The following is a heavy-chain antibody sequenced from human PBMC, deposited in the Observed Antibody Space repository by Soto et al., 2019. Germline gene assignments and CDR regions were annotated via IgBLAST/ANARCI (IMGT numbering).Heavy chain of an antibody. J-gene: IGHJ4*02. V-gene: IGHV4-59*01. D-gene: IGHD3-22*01. Sequence: XETLSLTCTVAGGSISSYYWSWIRQPPGRGLEWIGYIYYSGSTNYNPSLKSRVTISVDTSKNQFSLKLSSVTAADTAVYYCARWPPRGYYYDSSGYPLDYWGQGTLVTVSS. CDR2: IYYSGST. CDR3: ARWPPRGYYYDSSGYPLDY. CDR1: GGSISSYY.